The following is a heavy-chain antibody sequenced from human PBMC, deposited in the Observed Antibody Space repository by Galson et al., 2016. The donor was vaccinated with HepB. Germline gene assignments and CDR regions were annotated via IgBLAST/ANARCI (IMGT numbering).Heavy chain of an antibody. Sequence: SLRLSCAASGFTFNNYAMSWVRQAPGKGLEWVALIWYDGSNKHYADSVKGRFTISRDNSKNTLYLQMNSLTAEDTAVYYCARFGGSLGMDVWGQGTTVTVSS. CDR3: ARFGGSLGMDV. V-gene: IGHV3-33*08. CDR2: IWYDGSNK. D-gene: IGHD2-15*01. J-gene: IGHJ6*02. CDR1: GFTFNNYA.